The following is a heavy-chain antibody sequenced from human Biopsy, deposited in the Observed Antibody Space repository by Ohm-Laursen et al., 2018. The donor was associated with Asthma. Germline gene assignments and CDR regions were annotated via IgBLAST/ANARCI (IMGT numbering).Heavy chain of an antibody. CDR2: ISVYNGNT. CDR3: ARAVDYSHYYGIDV. CDR1: GDTFNSAG. Sequence: ASVKVSCKTSGDTFNSAGITWVRQAPGQGLEWMGWISVYNGNTKVAQKFQDRVTMITDTSTSTAYMELRSLRSDDTAVYFCARAVDYSHYYGIDVWGQGTTVTVS. V-gene: IGHV1-18*01. D-gene: IGHD3-10*01. J-gene: IGHJ6*02.